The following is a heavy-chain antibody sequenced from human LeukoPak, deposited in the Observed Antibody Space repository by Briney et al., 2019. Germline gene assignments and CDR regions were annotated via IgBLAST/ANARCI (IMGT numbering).Heavy chain of an antibody. J-gene: IGHJ5*02. CDR1: GFTFSSYG. D-gene: IGHD3-3*01. V-gene: IGHV3-30*02. CDR2: IRYDGSNK. Sequence: GGSLRLSCAASGFTFSSYGMHWVRQAPGRGLEWVGFIRYDGSNKYYADSVKGRFTISRDNSKNTLYLQMNSLRAEDTAVYYCATKDLLSGYYGPSWGQGTLVTVSS. CDR3: ATKDLLSGYYGPS.